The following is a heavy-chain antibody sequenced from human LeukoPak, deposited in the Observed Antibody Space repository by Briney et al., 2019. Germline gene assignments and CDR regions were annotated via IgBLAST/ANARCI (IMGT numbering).Heavy chain of an antibody. Sequence: PGGSLRLSCAASGFTFSSYAMSWVRQAPGKGLEWVSAISGSGGSTYYADSVKGRFTISRDNSKNTLYLQMNSLRAEDTAVYYCAKFPPDIVVVPAAFDYWGRGTLVTVSS. CDR3: AKFPPDIVVVPAAFDY. V-gene: IGHV3-23*01. J-gene: IGHJ4*02. D-gene: IGHD2-2*01. CDR1: GFTFSSYA. CDR2: ISGSGGST.